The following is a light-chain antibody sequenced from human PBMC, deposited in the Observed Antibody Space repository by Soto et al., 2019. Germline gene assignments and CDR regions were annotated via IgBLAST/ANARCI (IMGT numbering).Light chain of an antibody. CDR1: QSIGTW. CDR2: DAS. V-gene: IGKV1-5*01. J-gene: IGKJ5*01. Sequence: DIQMTQSPSTLSASVGDRAPITCRASQSIGTWLAWYQHRPGKAPSLLIYDASTLRSGVPSRFSGSGSGTEFTLTISSLQADDFATYYCQQSDTYPLTFGQGTRLEIK. CDR3: QQSDTYPLT.